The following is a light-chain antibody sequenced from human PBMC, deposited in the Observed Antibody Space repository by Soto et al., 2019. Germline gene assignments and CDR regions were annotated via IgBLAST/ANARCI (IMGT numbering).Light chain of an antibody. CDR3: AVWDSSLSGWV. CDR2: ADD. Sequence: QSVLTQPPSASGTPGQGVTFSCSGSTSNVGLNYVYWYQQRPGMAPKLLMYADDHRPSGVPERFSASKSGASASLAFSGLQSEDEGDYYCAVWDSSLSGWVLGGGTKVTVL. J-gene: IGLJ3*02. CDR1: TSNVGLNY. V-gene: IGLV1-47*01.